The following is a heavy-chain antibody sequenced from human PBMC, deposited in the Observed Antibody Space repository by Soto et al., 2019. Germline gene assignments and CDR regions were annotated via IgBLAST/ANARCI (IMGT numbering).Heavy chain of an antibody. CDR2: IYWNDDK. CDR3: AHSTTMVTAFDI. D-gene: IGHD3-10*01. J-gene: IGHJ3*02. Sequence: QITLKESGPTLVKPTQTLTLTCTFSGFSLSTSGVGVGWIRQPPGKALEWLALIYWNDDKRYSPSLKSRLTITKDTSKNQVVLTITNMDPVDTATYYCAHSTTMVTAFDIWGQGTMVTVSS. CDR1: GFSLSTSGVG. V-gene: IGHV2-5*01.